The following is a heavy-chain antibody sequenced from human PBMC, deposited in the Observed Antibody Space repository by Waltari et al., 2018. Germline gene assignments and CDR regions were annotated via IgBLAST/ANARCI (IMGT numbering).Heavy chain of an antibody. J-gene: IGHJ4*02. CDR3: AIGPYYGSGRH. CDR2: ISGSGGST. V-gene: IGHV3-23*01. CDR1: GFTFSSYA. Sequence: EVQLLESGGGLVQPGGSLRLSCAASGFTFSSYAMSWVRQAPGKGLEWGSAISGSGGSTYYADSVKGRFTISRDNSKNTLYLQMNSLRAEDTAVYYCAIGPYYGSGRHWGQGTLVTVSS. D-gene: IGHD3-10*01.